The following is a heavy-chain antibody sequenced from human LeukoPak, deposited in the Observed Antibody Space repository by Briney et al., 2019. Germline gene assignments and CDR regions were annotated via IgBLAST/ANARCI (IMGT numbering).Heavy chain of an antibody. CDR2: IYSGGTT. D-gene: IGHD3-16*01. Sequence: GGSLRLSCTGSGFTVSSSYMSWVRQTPGKGLEWVSGIYSGGTTYYADSVKGRFTISRDNSKNTLCLQMNSLRAEDTAVYYCAKTAGRFPWVTFDYWGQGTLVTVSS. CDR3: AKTAGRFPWVTFDY. J-gene: IGHJ4*02. CDR1: GFTVSSSY. V-gene: IGHV3-53*01.